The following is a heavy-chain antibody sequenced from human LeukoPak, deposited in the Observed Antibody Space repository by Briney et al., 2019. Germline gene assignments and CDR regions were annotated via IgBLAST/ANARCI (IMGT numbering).Heavy chain of an antibody. Sequence: ASVKVSCKASGYTFTSYGISWVRQAPGQGLEWMGWISAYNGNTNYAQKLQGRVTMTTDTSTSTAYMELRSLTSDDTAIYYCARDMSFAVSMVSPDYWGQGTLVTVSS. CDR3: ARDMSFAVSMVSPDY. J-gene: IGHJ4*02. CDR1: GYTFTSYG. CDR2: ISAYNGNT. V-gene: IGHV1-18*01. D-gene: IGHD2-8*01.